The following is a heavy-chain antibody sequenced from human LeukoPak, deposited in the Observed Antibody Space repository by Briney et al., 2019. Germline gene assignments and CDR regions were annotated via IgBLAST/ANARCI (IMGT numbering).Heavy chain of an antibody. V-gene: IGHV1-24*01. CDR1: GYTLTELS. Sequence: GASVKVSCKVSGYTLTELSMHWVRQAPGKGLEWMGGFDPEDGETIYAQKFQGRVTTTEDTSTDTAYMELSSLRSEDTAVYYCATADSLMITGTTGSFDYWGQGTLVTVSS. CDR2: FDPEDGET. CDR3: ATADSLMITGTTGSFDY. J-gene: IGHJ4*02. D-gene: IGHD1-7*01.